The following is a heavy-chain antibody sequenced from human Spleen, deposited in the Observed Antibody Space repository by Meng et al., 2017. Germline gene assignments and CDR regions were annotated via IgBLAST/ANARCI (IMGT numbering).Heavy chain of an antibody. V-gene: IGHV3-23*01. CDR1: GFTFSTSA. Sequence: GGSLRLSCAVSGFTFSTSAMSWVRQAPGKGLEWVSAIDISGDTTSYADSVKGRFTISRDNSKNTVYLQMNNLRAQDTAIYYCARDGMYYDFWSGYYGQNWFDPWGQGTLVTGSS. CDR2: IDISGDTT. J-gene: IGHJ5*02. CDR3: ARDGMYYDFWSGYYGQNWFDP. D-gene: IGHD3-3*01.